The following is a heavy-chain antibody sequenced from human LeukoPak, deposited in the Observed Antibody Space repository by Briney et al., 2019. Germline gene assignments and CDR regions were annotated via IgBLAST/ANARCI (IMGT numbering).Heavy chain of an antibody. CDR2: ISYDGSNK. CDR1: GFTFSSYA. CDR3: ARWSVAGTFSDY. D-gene: IGHD6-19*01. V-gene: IGHV3-30-3*01. Sequence: SGGSLRLSCAASGFTFSSYAMHWVRQAPGKGLEWVAVISYDGSNKYYADSVKGRFTISRDNSKNTLYLQMNSLRAEDTAVYYCARWSVAGTFSDYWGQGTLVTVSS. J-gene: IGHJ4*02.